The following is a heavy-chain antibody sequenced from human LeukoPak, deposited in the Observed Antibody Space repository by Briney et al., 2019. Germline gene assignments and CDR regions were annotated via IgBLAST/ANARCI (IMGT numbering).Heavy chain of an antibody. Sequence: SETLSLTCAVSGGSISSSNWWSWVRQPPGKGLEWIGDIYHSGSTTYNPSVRSRVTILVDKSKNQFSLKLTSVTAADTAVYYCARTTEAHSWQTRYYSYYMDVWGKGTTVTVSS. V-gene: IGHV4-4*02. D-gene: IGHD6-13*01. CDR3: ARTTEAHSWQTRYYSYYMDV. CDR1: GGSISSSNW. CDR2: IYHSGST. J-gene: IGHJ6*03.